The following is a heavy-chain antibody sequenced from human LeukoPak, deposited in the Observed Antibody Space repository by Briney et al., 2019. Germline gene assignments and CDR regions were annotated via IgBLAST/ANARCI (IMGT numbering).Heavy chain of an antibody. CDR2: INHSGST. V-gene: IGHV4-39*07. D-gene: IGHD3-10*01. CDR3: ARGAYYYGSGSYKN. CDR1: GDSISSSSYY. J-gene: IGHJ4*02. Sequence: PSETLSLTCIVSGDSISSSSYYWGWIRQPPGKGLEWIGEINHSGSTNYNPSLKSRVTISVDTSKNQFSLKLSSVTAADTAVYYCARGAYYYGSGSYKNWGQGTLVTVSS.